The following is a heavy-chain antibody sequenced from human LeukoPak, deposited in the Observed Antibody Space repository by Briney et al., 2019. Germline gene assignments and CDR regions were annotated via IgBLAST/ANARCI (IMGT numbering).Heavy chain of an antibody. V-gene: IGHV1-2*02. D-gene: IGHD6-13*01. CDR2: INPNSGGT. CDR3: ARDGEVIAAAGSNNWFDP. CDR1: GYTFTRYY. Sequence: ASVKVSCKASGYTFTRYYMHWVRQAPGQGLEWMGWINPNSGGTNYAQKFQGRVTMTRDTSISTAYMELSRLRSDDTAVYYCARDGEVIAAAGSNNWFDPWGQGTLVTVSS. J-gene: IGHJ5*02.